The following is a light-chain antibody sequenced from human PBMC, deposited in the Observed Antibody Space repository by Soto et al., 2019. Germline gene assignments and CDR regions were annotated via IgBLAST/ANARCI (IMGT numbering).Light chain of an antibody. V-gene: IGLV1-44*01. CDR3: AAWDDSLNGWV. Sequence: QSILTQPPSASGTPGQRVTISCSGSSSNIGSNTVNWYQQVPGTAPKLLIYSDNKWPSGVPDRFSGSKSGTSASLAISGLQSEDEADYYCAAWDDSLNGWVFGGGTKLTV. CDR2: SDN. J-gene: IGLJ3*02. CDR1: SSNIGSNT.